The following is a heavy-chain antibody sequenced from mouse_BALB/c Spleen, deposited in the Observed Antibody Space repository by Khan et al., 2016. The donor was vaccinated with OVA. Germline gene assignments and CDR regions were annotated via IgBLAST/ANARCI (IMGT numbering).Heavy chain of an antibody. CDR3: ARDRGGFDSYYFDY. J-gene: IGHJ2*01. Sequence: EVQLQESGPGLVKPSQTVSLTCTVTGISITTGNYRWSWIRHFPGNKLEWIGYLYYSGTTTYNPSLPSRTTITRDTSKNRFFLEMNSLTTEDTATYYCARDRGGFDSYYFDYWGQGTTLTVSS. V-gene: IGHV3-5*02. D-gene: IGHD2-2*01. CDR2: LYYSGTT. CDR1: GISITTGNYR.